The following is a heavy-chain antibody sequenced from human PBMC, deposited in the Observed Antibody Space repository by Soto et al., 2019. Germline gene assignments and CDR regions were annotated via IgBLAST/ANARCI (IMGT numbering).Heavy chain of an antibody. V-gene: IGHV2-5*05. Sequence: QIALRESGPALVKPTQTLTLTCTLSGFSIASSGVGVAWVPRSPGQGLEWLALIYWDDDDRYGPSLRNRLSTSKDTSTNQVVLTMPATAPSDTPTYYCALTASVRMSDFDYWGPGVLVSVSS. CDR1: GFSIASSGVG. CDR2: IYWDDDD. J-gene: IGHJ4*02. D-gene: IGHD3-3*01. CDR3: ALTASVRMSDFDY.